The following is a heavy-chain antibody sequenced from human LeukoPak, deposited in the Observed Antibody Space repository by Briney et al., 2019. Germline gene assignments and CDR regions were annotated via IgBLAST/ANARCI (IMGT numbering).Heavy chain of an antibody. V-gene: IGHV4-30-2*01. D-gene: IGHD3-10*02. Sequence: SQTLSLTCAVSGGSISSGGYSWSWIRQPPGKGLEWIGYIYHSGSTYYNPSLKSRVTISVDRSKNQFSLKLSSVTAADTAVYYCARERILWSGLDYWGQGTLVTVSS. J-gene: IGHJ4*02. CDR2: IYHSGST. CDR1: GGSISSGGYS. CDR3: ARERILWSGLDY.